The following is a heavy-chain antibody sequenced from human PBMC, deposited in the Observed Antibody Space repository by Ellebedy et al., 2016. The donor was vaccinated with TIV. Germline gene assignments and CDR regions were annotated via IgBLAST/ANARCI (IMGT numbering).Heavy chain of an antibody. CDR1: GFPFSTYA. J-gene: IGHJ4*02. CDR2: LTTGGVT. CDR3: AKDSGRSGWISDY. Sequence: GESLKISCVVSGFPFSTYAMRWFRQAPGKGLEWVSALTTGGVTFYADSVKGRFTISRDSSKNTLYLQMNSLRVEDTAIYFCAKDSGRSGWISDYWGQGTLVTVSS. D-gene: IGHD3-10*01. V-gene: IGHV3-23*01.